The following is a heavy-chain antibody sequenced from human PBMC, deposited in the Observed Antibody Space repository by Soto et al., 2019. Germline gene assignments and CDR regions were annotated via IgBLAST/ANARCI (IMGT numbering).Heavy chain of an antibody. V-gene: IGHV4-59*01. Sequence: QVQLQESGPGLVKPSETLSLTCTVSGGSISSYYWSWIRQPPGKGLEWIGYIYYSGSTNSNPSLKSRVTISVDTSKNQFSLKLSSVTAAETAVYYCARAPRGNYGYPSYFDYWGQGTLVTVSS. CDR3: ARAPRGNYGYPSYFDY. CDR1: GGSISSYY. D-gene: IGHD3-10*01. J-gene: IGHJ4*02. CDR2: IYYSGST.